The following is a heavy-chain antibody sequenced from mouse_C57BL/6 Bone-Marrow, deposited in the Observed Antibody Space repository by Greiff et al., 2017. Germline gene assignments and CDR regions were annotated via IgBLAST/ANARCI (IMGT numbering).Heavy chain of an antibody. Sequence: EVHLVESGPELVKPGASVKISCKASGYTFTDYYMNWVKQSHGKSLEWIGDINPNNGGTSYNQKFKGKATLTVDKSSSTAYMELRSLTSEDSAVXYCARSGGNHWYFDVWGTGTTVTVSS. CDR2: INPNNGGT. V-gene: IGHV1-26*01. D-gene: IGHD2-1*01. J-gene: IGHJ1*03. CDR3: ARSGGNHWYFDV. CDR1: GYTFTDYY.